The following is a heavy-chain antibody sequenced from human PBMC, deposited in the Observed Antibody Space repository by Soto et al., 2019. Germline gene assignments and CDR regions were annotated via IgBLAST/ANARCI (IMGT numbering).Heavy chain of an antibody. Sequence: SETLSLTCTVSGGSISSYYWSWIRQPPGKGLEWIGYIYYSGSTNYNPSLKSRVTISVDTSKNQFSLKLSSVTAADTAVYYCAGRYGGNLDYWGQGTRVTVSS. V-gene: IGHV4-59*08. CDR3: AGRYGGNLDY. CDR2: IYYSGST. J-gene: IGHJ4*02. D-gene: IGHD1-26*01. CDR1: GGSISSYY.